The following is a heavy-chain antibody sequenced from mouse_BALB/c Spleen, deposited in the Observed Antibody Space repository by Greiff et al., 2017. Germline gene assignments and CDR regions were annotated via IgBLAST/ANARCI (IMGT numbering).Heavy chain of an antibody. V-gene: IGHV3-8*02. CDR3: ARDRYDDYFDY. Sequence: EVKVEESGPSLVKPSQTLSLTCSVTGDSITSGYWNWIRKFPGNKLEYMGYISYSGSTYYNPSLKSRISITRDTSKNQYYLQLNSVTTEDTATYYCARDRYDDYFDYWGQGTTLTVSS. CDR1: GDSITSGY. CDR2: ISYSGST. D-gene: IGHD2-14*01. J-gene: IGHJ2*01.